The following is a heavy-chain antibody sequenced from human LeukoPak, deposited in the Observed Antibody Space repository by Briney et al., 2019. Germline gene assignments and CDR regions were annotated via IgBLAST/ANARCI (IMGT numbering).Heavy chain of an antibody. CDR1: GFTFSSDT. J-gene: IGHJ4*02. V-gene: IGHV3-66*01. D-gene: IGHD6-6*01. Sequence: GGSLRLSCAASGFTFSSDTMTWVRQAPGKGLEWLSVIYSGGYTYYADSVKGRFFISRDISENMVYLQMNSLSVEDTAVYFCARGRPAHYFDSWGPGTLVTVS. CDR3: ARGRPAHYFDS. CDR2: IYSGGYT.